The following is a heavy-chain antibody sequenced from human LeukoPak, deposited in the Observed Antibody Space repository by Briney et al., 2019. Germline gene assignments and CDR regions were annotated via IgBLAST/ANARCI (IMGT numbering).Heavy chain of an antibody. Sequence: PGGSLRLSCSASGFTFSTYWMHWVRQAPGKGLVWVSRIKGDGSTIYADSVKGRFTISRDNAKDTLYLQMNSLRDDDTAVYYCATGPYTGYLCWGQGTLVTVSS. CDR1: GFTFSTYW. V-gene: IGHV3-74*01. CDR3: ATGPYTGYLC. CDR2: IKGDGST. J-gene: IGHJ4*02. D-gene: IGHD5-12*01.